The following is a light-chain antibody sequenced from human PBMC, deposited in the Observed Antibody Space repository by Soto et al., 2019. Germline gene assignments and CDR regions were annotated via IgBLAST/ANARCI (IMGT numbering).Light chain of an antibody. Sequence: DIQMTQSPSSLSASVGDRVTITCQASQDISNYLNWYQQKPGKAPKLLIYDASNLETGDPSRFSGSGSGTDFTFTISSLQPEDIATYYCQQYDNLPPLTFGGGTKVEIK. CDR3: QQYDNLPPLT. CDR2: DAS. CDR1: QDISNY. V-gene: IGKV1-33*01. J-gene: IGKJ4*01.